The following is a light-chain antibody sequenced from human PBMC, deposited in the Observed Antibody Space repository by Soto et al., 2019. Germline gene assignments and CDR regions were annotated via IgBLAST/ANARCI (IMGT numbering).Light chain of an antibody. V-gene: IGKV3-15*01. Sequence: EIVMTQSPATLSVSPGERATLSCRASQSISTELAWYQQRPGQPTRLLIYSASTRATGVPARFTGSGSGSDFTLTISGLQSEDFAVYFCQQGHNWPLTFGQGTRLEI. CDR3: QQGHNWPLT. CDR1: QSISTE. J-gene: IGKJ2*01. CDR2: SAS.